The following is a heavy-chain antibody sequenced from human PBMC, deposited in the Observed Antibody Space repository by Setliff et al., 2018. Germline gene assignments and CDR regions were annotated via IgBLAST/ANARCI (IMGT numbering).Heavy chain of an antibody. CDR3: ARAVAGNYYYYYYMDV. V-gene: IGHV3-21*04. Sequence: GGSLILSCAASGFTFSTHSMNWVRQAPGKGLEWVSSISRSSTYIYYADSMKGRFTISRDNAKNSLYLQMNSLRAEDTAVYYCARAVAGNYYYYYYMDVWGKGTTVTVSS. CDR1: GFTFSTHS. J-gene: IGHJ6*03. CDR2: ISRSSTYI. D-gene: IGHD6-19*01.